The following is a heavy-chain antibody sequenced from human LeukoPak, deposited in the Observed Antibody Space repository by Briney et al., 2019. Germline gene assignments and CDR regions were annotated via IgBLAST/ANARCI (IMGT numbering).Heavy chain of an antibody. Sequence: VASVKVSCKASAYIFTGYYIRWVRQAPGQGLEWMGWINPNSAGTNYAQKFQGRVTMTRDTSISTAYMELSRLRSDDTAVYYCAIIAAAGYFDYWGQGTLVTVSS. V-gene: IGHV1-2*02. D-gene: IGHD6-13*01. CDR3: AIIAAAGYFDY. J-gene: IGHJ4*02. CDR2: INPNSAGT. CDR1: AYIFTGYY.